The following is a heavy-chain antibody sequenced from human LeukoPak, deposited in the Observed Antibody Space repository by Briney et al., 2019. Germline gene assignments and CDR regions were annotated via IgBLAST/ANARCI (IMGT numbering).Heavy chain of an antibody. D-gene: IGHD1-26*01. CDR1: GFTFDDYA. CDR3: ARGRVEWELGLFFDY. CDR2: ISWNSGSI. J-gene: IGHJ4*02. V-gene: IGHV3-9*01. Sequence: PGGSLRLSCAASGFTFDDYAMHWVRQAPGKGLEWVSGISWNSGSIGYADSVKGRFTISRDNAKNSLYLQMNSLRAEDTALYHCARGRVEWELGLFFDYWGQGTLVTVSS.